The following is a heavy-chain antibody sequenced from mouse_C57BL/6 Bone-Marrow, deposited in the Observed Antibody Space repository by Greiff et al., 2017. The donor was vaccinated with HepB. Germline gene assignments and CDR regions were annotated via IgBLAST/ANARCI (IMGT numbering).Heavy chain of an antibody. D-gene: IGHD1-1*01. V-gene: IGHV1-53*01. CDR3: ARVIKDYYGSSYAYYFDY. CDR2: INPNNGGT. J-gene: IGHJ2*01. CDR1: GYTFTSYW. Sequence: QVQLQQPGAELVKPGASVKLSCKASGYTFTSYWMHWVKQRPGQGLEWIGDINPNNGGTIYNQKFKGKATLTVDKSSSTAYMELRSLTSEDTAVYYCARVIKDYYGSSYAYYFDYWGQGTTLTVSS.